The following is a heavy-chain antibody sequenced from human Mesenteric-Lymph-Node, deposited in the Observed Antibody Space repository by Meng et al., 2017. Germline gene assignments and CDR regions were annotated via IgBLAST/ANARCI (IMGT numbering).Heavy chain of an antibody. Sequence: QVQLVQSGAEVEKPGASVKVSCKASGYTFTSYAMHWVRQAPGQRLEWMGWINAGNGNTKYSQKFQGRVTITRDTSASTAYMELSSLRSEDTAVYYCARAEYYYDSSGYYYPDWGQGTLVTVSS. CDR2: INAGNGNT. V-gene: IGHV1-3*01. CDR3: ARAEYYYDSSGYYYPD. CDR1: GYTFTSYA. J-gene: IGHJ4*02. D-gene: IGHD3-22*01.